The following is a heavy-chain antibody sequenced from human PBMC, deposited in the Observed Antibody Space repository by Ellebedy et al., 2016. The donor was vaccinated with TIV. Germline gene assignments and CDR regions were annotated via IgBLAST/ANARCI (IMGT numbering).Heavy chain of an antibody. CDR2: IYDSEKT. CDR1: GASVTSSSYY. CDR3: ARAGPQGPYTGKWPPHAFDI. Sequence: SETLSLTXAISGASVTSSSYYWAWIRQPQQPPGKGLEWIGSIYDSEKTNYNPSLKSRLTISVDTSKNQFSLKLASVTAADTALYYCARAGPQGPYTGKWPPHAFDIWGQGTVVTVSS. J-gene: IGHJ3*02. D-gene: IGHD1-1*01. V-gene: IGHV4-39*07.